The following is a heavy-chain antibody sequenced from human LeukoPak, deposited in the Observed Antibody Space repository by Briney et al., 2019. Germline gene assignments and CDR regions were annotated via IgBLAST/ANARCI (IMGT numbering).Heavy chain of an antibody. V-gene: IGHV1-69*04. J-gene: IGHJ4*02. CDR1: GGTFSSYA. CDR2: IIPILGIA. CDR3: ARDSTLLSMVRGVLDY. D-gene: IGHD3-10*01. Sequence: SVKVSCKASGGTFSSYAISWVRQAPGQGLEWMGRIIPILGIANYAQKFQGRVTITADKSTSTAYMELSSLRSEDTAVYYCARDSTLLSMVRGVLDYWGQGTLVTVSS.